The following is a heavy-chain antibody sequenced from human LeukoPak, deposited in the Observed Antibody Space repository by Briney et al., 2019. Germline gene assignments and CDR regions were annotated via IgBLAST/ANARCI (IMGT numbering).Heavy chain of an antibody. CDR3: ARSPDSSGYWDAFDI. Sequence: PSETLSLTCTVSGGSISGYYWSWIRQPPGQGLEWIGYISYSGSANHNPSLKSRVTISVDTSKNQFSLKLSSATAADTAVYYCARSPDSSGYWDAFDIWGQGTMVTVPS. V-gene: IGHV4-59*08. J-gene: IGHJ3*02. D-gene: IGHD3-22*01. CDR1: GGSISGYY. CDR2: ISYSGSA.